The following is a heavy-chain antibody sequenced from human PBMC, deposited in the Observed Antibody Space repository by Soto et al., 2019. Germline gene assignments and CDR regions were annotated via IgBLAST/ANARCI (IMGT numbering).Heavy chain of an antibody. J-gene: IGHJ5*02. CDR1: GFTFTSYS. V-gene: IGHV3-48*02. D-gene: IGHD3-16*01. CDR3: AREMGACSDSSCYPGPYDS. CDR2: ITSKSTTI. Sequence: GGSLRLSCAASGFTFTSYSMNWVRQAPGQGLEWVSYITSKSTTIKYADSVRGRFTVSRDNAKNSLYLQLNSLRDEDTAVYYCAREMGACSDSSCYPGPYDSWGQGTLVTVSS.